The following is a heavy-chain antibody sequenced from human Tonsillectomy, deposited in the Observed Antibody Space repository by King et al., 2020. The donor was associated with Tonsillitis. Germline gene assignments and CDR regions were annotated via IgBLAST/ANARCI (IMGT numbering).Heavy chain of an antibody. Sequence: QLVQSGGGVVQPGRSLRLSCAASGFTFSSYGMHWVRQAPGKGLEWVAVISYDGSNKYYADSVKGRFTISRDNSKNTLYLQMNSLRGEDTAVYYCAKDMKNQRLQFEMDVWGQGTTVTVSS. D-gene: IGHD5-24*01. CDR3: AKDMKNQRLQFEMDV. J-gene: IGHJ6*02. CDR2: ISYDGSNK. CDR1: GFTFSSYG. V-gene: IGHV3-30*18.